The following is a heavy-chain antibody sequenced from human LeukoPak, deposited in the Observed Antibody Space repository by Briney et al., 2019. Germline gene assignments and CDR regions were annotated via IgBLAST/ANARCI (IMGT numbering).Heavy chain of an antibody. CDR3: ARGYYGSSGYPTFYYYYGMDV. D-gene: IGHD3-22*01. Sequence: GESLKISCKGSGYSFTSYWIGWVRQMPGKGLEWMGIIYPGDSDTRYSPSFQGQVTISADKSIGTAYLQWSSLKASDTAMYYCARGYYGSSGYPTFYYYYGMDVWGQGTTVTVSS. CDR2: IYPGDSDT. J-gene: IGHJ6*02. V-gene: IGHV5-51*01. CDR1: GYSFTSYW.